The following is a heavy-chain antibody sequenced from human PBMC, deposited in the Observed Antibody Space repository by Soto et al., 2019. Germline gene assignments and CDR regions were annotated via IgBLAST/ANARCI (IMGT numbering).Heavy chain of an antibody. V-gene: IGHV3-73*01. J-gene: IGHJ6*03. CDR1: GFTFSGSA. Sequence: PGGSLRLSCAASGFTFSGSAMHWVRQASGKGLEWVGRIRSKANSYATAYAASVKGRFTISRDDSKNTAYLQMNSLKTEDTAVYYCTRPHYDFWSGTNPGGPDCYYYYYMDVWGKGTTVTVSS. D-gene: IGHD3-3*01. CDR3: TRPHYDFWSGTNPGGPDCYYYYYMDV. CDR2: IRSKANSYAT.